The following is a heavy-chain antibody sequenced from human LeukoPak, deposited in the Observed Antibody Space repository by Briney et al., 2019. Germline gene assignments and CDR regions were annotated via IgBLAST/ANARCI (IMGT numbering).Heavy chain of an antibody. J-gene: IGHJ4*02. D-gene: IGHD3-22*01. V-gene: IGHV3-23*01. CDR3: AKERDSSGFFFAS. Sequence: GGSLRLSCAASGFTFSSYTMSWVRRAPGKGLEWVSAHTASAGRTYYADSVKGRFTISRDSSKNTLYLQMNSLRVEDTAVYHCAKERDSSGFFFASWGQGTPVTVSS. CDR1: GFTFSSYT. CDR2: HTASAGRT.